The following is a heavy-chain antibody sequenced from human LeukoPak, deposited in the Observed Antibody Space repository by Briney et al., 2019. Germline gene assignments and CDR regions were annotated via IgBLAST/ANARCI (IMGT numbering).Heavy chain of an antibody. CDR2: LPFEGSNK. V-gene: IGHV3-30*04. J-gene: IGHJ3*01. CDR1: GFSLREYA. D-gene: IGHD1-26*01. Sequence: PGRFLRLSCAVSGFSLREYAIHWVRQAPGRGLEGVALLPFEGSNKFYADSVKGRFSISRDISKNTVFLQLDRVRPDDTAVYFCARDRAGTYGGAFDVWGHGTLVTVS. CDR3: ARDRAGTYGGAFDV.